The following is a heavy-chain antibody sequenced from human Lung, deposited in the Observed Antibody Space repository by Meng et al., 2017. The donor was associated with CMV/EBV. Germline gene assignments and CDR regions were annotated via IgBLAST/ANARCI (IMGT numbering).Heavy chain of an antibody. V-gene: IGHV3-15*01. CDR2: IKSKTDGGTT. CDR3: TTGRDVGATTGP. J-gene: IGHJ5*02. D-gene: IGHD1-26*01. CDR1: GFTFSNAW. Sequence: ESXKISXAASGFTFSNAWMSWVRQAPGKGLEWVGRIKSKTDGGTTDYAAPVKGRFTISRDDSKNTLYLQMNSLKTEDTAVYYCTTGRDVGATTGPWGQGTXVXVSS.